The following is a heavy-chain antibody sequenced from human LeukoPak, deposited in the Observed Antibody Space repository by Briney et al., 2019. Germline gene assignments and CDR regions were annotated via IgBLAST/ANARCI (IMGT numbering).Heavy chain of an antibody. D-gene: IGHD1-26*01. CDR2: MNSNSGNT. CDR3: ARGFIVGATPGY. CDR1: GYTFTSYD. V-gene: IGHV1-8*01. J-gene: IGHJ4*02. Sequence: ASVKVSCKASGYTFTSYDINWVRQATGQGLEWMGWMNSNSGNTGYAQKFQGRVTMTRNTSISTAYMELSSLRSEDTAVYYCARGFIVGATPGYWGQGTLVTVSS.